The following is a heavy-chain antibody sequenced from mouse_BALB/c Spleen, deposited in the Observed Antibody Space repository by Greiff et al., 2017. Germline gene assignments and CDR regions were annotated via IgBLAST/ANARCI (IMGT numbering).Heavy chain of an antibody. J-gene: IGHJ4*01. D-gene: IGHD1-3*01. CDR2: ISSGGSYT. V-gene: IGHV5-6*01. Sequence: EVKLVESGGDLVKPGGSLKLSCAASGFTFSSYGMSWVRQTPDKRLEWVATISSGGSYTYYPDSVKGRFTISRDNAKNTLYLQMSSLKSEDTAMYYCARQGKGTPGAMDYWGQGTSVTVSS. CDR1: GFTFSSYG. CDR3: ARQGKGTPGAMDY.